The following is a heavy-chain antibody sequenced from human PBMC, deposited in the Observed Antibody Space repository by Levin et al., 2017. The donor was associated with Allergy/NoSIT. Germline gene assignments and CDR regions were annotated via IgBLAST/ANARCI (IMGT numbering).Heavy chain of an antibody. Sequence: PSETLSLTCAVSGGSISSSNWWSWVRQPPGKGLEWIGEIYHSGSTNYNPSLKSRVTISVDKSKNQFSLKLSSVTAADTAVYYCARLPRWANYYYGMDVWGQGTTVTVSS. D-gene: IGHD3-16*01. CDR2: IYHSGST. V-gene: IGHV4-4*02. CDR3: ARLPRWANYYYGMDV. J-gene: IGHJ6*02. CDR1: GGSISSSNW.